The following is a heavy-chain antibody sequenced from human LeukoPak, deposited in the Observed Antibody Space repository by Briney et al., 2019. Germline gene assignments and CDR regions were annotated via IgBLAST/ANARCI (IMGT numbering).Heavy chain of an antibody. CDR1: GGSISSNY. D-gene: IGHD6-6*01. CDR3: ARGGQLGPYDASYI. Sequence: SETLSLTCNVSGGSISSNYWSWIRQSPGKRLEWIGYIYYSGNTNYNPSLKSRVAISVDTSKNQFSLKLSSVTAADTAVYYCARGGQLGPYDASYIWGQGTLVTVSS. V-gene: IGHV4-59*01. J-gene: IGHJ3*02. CDR2: IYYSGNT.